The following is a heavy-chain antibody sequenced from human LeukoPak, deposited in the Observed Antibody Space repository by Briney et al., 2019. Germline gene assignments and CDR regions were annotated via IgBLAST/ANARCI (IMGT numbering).Heavy chain of an antibody. V-gene: IGHV1-69*04. J-gene: IGHJ5*02. Sequence: SVKVSCKASGGTFSSYAISWVRQAPGQGLEWMGRIIPILGIANYAQKFQGRVTITADKSTSTAYMELSSLRSEDTAVYYCARDKRQYYYGSGSYNWLDPWGQGTLVTVSS. CDR2: IIPILGIA. D-gene: IGHD3-10*01. CDR3: ARDKRQYYYGSGSYNWLDP. CDR1: GGTFSSYA.